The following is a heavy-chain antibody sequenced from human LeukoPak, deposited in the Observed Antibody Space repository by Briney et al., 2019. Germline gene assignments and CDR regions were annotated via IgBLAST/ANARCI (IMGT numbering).Heavy chain of an antibody. V-gene: IGHV3-48*03. CDR2: ISSSGSTI. J-gene: IGHJ4*02. CDR3: ARGPRFGSGTYFPFDY. D-gene: IGHD3-10*01. Sequence: PGGSLRLSCAASGFTFSSYEMNWVRQAPGKGLEWVSYISSSGSTIYYADSVKGRFTISRENAKNSLYLQMNSLRAGDTAVYYCARGPRFGSGTYFPFDYWGQGTLVTVSS. CDR1: GFTFSSYE.